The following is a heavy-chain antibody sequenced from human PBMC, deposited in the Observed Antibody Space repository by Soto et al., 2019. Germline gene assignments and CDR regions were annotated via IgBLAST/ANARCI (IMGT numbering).Heavy chain of an antibody. D-gene: IGHD5-12*01. J-gene: IGHJ6*02. CDR3: ARGGRVATIHRLDSYYYGMDV. CDR2: IIPIFGTA. Sequence: QVQLVQSGAEVKKPGSSVKVSCKASGGTFSSYAISWVRQAPGQGLEWMGGIIPIFGTANYAQKFQGRVTITADESTSTAYMELSSLRSEDTAVYYCARGGRVATIHRLDSYYYGMDVWGQGTTVTVSS. CDR1: GGTFSSYA. V-gene: IGHV1-69*12.